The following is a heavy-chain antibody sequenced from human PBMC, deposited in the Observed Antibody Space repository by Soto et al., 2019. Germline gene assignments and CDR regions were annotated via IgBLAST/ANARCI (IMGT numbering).Heavy chain of an antibody. D-gene: IGHD1-1*01. CDR1: GYTLTELS. Sequence: ASVKVSCKVSGYTLTELSMHWVRQAPGKGPEWMGGFDPEDGETIYAQKFQGRVTMTEDTSTDTAYMELSSLRSEDTAVYYCATESGTTRYYYYGMDVWGQGTTVTVSS. V-gene: IGHV1-24*01. CDR2: FDPEDGET. J-gene: IGHJ6*02. CDR3: ATESGTTRYYYYGMDV.